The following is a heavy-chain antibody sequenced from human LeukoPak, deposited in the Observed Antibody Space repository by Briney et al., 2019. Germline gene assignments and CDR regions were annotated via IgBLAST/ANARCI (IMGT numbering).Heavy chain of an antibody. CDR3: AGDLEDPGLYSGYEHPTHYYYYMDV. V-gene: IGHV1-46*01. D-gene: IGHD5-12*01. J-gene: IGHJ6*03. Sequence: KPGASVKVSCKASGYTFTSYYMHWVRQAPGQGLEWMGIINPSGGSTSYAQKFQGRVTMTRDMSTSTVYMELSSLRSEDTAVYYCAGDLEDPGLYSGYEHPTHYYYYMDVWGKGTTVTVSS. CDR1: GYTFTSYY. CDR2: INPSGGST.